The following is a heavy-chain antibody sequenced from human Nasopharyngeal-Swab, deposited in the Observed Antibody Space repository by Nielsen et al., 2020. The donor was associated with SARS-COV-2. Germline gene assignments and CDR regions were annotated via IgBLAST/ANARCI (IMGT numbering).Heavy chain of an antibody. D-gene: IGHD4-23*01. CDR3: ARDNTVVTSEGVDI. CDR1: GGSISSGGYY. Sequence: SETLSLTCTVSGGSISSGGYYWSWIRQHPGKGLEWIGYIYYSGSTNYNLSLKSRATISVDTSKNQFSLKLSSVTAADTAVYYCARDNTVVTSEGVDIWGRGTMVTVSS. V-gene: IGHV4-61*08. CDR2: IYYSGST. J-gene: IGHJ3*02.